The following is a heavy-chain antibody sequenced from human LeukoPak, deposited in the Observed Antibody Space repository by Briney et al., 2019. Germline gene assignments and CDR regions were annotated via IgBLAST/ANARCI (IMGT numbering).Heavy chain of an antibody. D-gene: IGHD6-19*01. Sequence: GGSLRLSCAASGFTFDDYTMHWVWQGPGKGLEWVSGISWNSGSIGYADSVKGRFTISRDNAKNSLYLQMNSLRPEDTALYYCAKDTRGWYSNDAFDIRGQGTMVTVSS. J-gene: IGHJ3*02. V-gene: IGHV3-9*01. CDR2: ISWNSGSI. CDR3: AKDTRGWYSNDAFDI. CDR1: GFTFDDYT.